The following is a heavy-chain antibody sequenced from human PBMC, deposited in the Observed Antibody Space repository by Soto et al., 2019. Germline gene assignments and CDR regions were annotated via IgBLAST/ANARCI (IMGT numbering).Heavy chain of an antibody. D-gene: IGHD3-16*01. Sequence: ESGGDLVQPGGSLRLSCAASGFNFSSYSMNWVRQAPAKWLEWASYISGSSSSIYHADSVKGRFTISRDNAKNSVYLQMNSLTDEDTAVYYCARVFAGAVDYWGQGTLVTVSS. CDR2: ISGSSSSI. CDR1: GFNFSSYS. V-gene: IGHV3-48*02. CDR3: ARVFAGAVDY. J-gene: IGHJ4*02.